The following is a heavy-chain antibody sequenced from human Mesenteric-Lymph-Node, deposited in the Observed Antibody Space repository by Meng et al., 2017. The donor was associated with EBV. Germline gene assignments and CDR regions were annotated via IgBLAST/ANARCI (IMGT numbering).Heavy chain of an antibody. CDR1: GYTFTGYG. CDR3: ARGNGATT. D-gene: IGHD5-24*01. V-gene: IGHV1-18*01. Sequence: VQLVQAGAEVSNPGASVKFSCTASGYTFTGYGINWVRQAPGQGLEWMGYISTYNGNTNYAQKLQGRLTMTTDTSTSTAHMELTSLTSDDTAVYYCARGNGATTWGQGTLVTVSS. CDR2: ISTYNGNT. J-gene: IGHJ5*02.